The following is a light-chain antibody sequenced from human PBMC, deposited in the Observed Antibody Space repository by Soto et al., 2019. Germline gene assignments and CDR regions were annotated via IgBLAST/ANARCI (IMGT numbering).Light chain of an antibody. V-gene: IGKV1-9*01. CDR1: QGISSY. Sequence: DIQLTQSPSFLSASVGDRVTITCRASQGISSYLAWYQQKPGKAPKLLIYAASNLQSGVSSRFSGSGSGTEFTLTISSLQPEDFATYYCQHLNSYPLTFGGGTKVEIK. CDR3: QHLNSYPLT. J-gene: IGKJ4*01. CDR2: AAS.